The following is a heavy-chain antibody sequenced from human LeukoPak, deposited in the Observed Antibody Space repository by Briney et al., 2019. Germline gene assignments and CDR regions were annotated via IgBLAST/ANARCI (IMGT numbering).Heavy chain of an antibody. CDR2: INQGGSDK. CDR3: XXDRSRAEDD. J-gene: IGHJ4*02. Sequence: GGSLRLSCAASGFTFSGHWMSWVRQAPGKGLEWVANINQGGSDKYYVDSVKGRFTISRDNANNLLYLQMNSLRGEYTSVYYXXXDRSRAEDDWXQGTLVTVSS. V-gene: IGHV3-7*01. D-gene: IGHD1-14*01. CDR1: GFTFSGHW.